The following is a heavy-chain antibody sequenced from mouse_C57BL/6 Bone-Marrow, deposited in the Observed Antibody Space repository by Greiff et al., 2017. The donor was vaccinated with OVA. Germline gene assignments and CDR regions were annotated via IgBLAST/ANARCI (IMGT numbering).Heavy chain of an antibody. Sequence: QVQLKQSGPGLVAPSQSLSITCTVSGFSLTSYGVSWVRQPPGKGLEWLGVIWGDGSTNYHSALISRLSTSKDNSKSQVFLKLNRLQTDDTATYYCAKVYYDYGGGYWYFDVWGTGTTVTVSS. V-gene: IGHV2-3*01. CDR1: GFSLTSYG. D-gene: IGHD2-4*01. CDR2: IWGDGST. CDR3: AKVYYDYGGGYWYFDV. J-gene: IGHJ1*03.